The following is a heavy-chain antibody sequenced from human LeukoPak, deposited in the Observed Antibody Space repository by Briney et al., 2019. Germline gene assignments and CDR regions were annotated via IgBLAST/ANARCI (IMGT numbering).Heavy chain of an antibody. CDR1: GFTFSSYA. V-gene: IGHV3-64*01. J-gene: IGHJ4*02. CDR3: ARPDFWSGYYDY. Sequence: GGSLRLSCAASGFTFSSYAMHLVRQAPGKGLEYVSAISSNGGSTYYANSVKGRFTISRDNSKNTLYLQMGSLRAEDMAVYYCARPDFWSGYYDYWGQGTLVTVSS. D-gene: IGHD3-3*01. CDR2: ISSNGGST.